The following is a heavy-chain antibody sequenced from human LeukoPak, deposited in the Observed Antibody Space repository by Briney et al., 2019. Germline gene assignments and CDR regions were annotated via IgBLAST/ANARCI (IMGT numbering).Heavy chain of an antibody. Sequence: PSETLSLTCAVYGGSFSGYYWSWIRQPPGKGLEWIGEINHSGSTNYNPSLKSRVTISVDTSKNQFSLKLSSVTAADTAVYYCARHEYRYSGSYYLYFFDYWGQGTLVTVSS. J-gene: IGHJ4*02. CDR3: ARHEYRYSGSYYLYFFDY. D-gene: IGHD1-26*01. V-gene: IGHV4-34*01. CDR2: INHSGST. CDR1: GGSFSGYY.